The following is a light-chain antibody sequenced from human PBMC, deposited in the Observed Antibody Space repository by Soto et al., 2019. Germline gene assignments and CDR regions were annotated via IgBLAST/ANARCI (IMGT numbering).Light chain of an antibody. V-gene: IGKV1-5*01. CDR1: QSISSW. CDR2: DAS. CDR3: QQYNSYPWT. J-gene: IGKJ1*01. Sequence: DIQMTQSPSTLSASEGDRVTITCRASQSISSWLAWYQQKQGKAPKLLIYDASSLESGVPSRFSGSGSGTEFTLTISSLQPDDFATYYCQQYNSYPWTFGQGTKVEIK.